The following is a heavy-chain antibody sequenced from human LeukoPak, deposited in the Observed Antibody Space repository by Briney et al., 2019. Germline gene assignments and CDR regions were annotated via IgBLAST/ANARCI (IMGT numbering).Heavy chain of an antibody. CDR3: ARGRLSPSGYYFDY. D-gene: IGHD6-25*01. CDR2: VDPEDGET. CDR1: GYTFTDYY. J-gene: IGHJ4*02. Sequence: ASVKVSCKVSGYTFTDYYMHWVKQAPGKGLEWMGLVDPEDGETIYAEKFQGRVTITADTSTDTAYMELSRLRSDDTAVYYCARGRLSPSGYYFDYWGQGTLVTVSS. V-gene: IGHV1-69-2*01.